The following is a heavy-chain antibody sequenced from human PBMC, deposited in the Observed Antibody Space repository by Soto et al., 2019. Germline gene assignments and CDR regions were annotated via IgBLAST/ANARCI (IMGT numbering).Heavy chain of an antibody. CDR2: ISDSGST. CDR3: AKGGEGYCSGTSCLYHMDA. J-gene: IGHJ6*03. V-gene: IGHV3-23*01. D-gene: IGHD2-15*01. CDR1: GFTFSSYA. Sequence: VQLLESGGGLVQPGGSRRLSCAASGFTFSSYAMSWVRQAPGKGLEWVSTISDSGSTYYADSVKGRFTISRDISKNTLYVQMSSLRDEDTAVYYCAKGGEGYCSGTSCLYHMDAWGKGTTVTVSS.